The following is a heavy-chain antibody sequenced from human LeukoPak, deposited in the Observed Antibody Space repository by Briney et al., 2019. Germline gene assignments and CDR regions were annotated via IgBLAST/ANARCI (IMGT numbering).Heavy chain of an antibody. CDR3: ARRKYSSSWYVDY. CDR1: GYSFANYW. J-gene: IGHJ4*02. D-gene: IGHD6-13*01. V-gene: IGHV5-10-1*01. CDR2: IDPSGSYT. Sequence: GESLKNSCEASGYSFANYWISWVRQMPGKGLEWMGSIDPSGSYTNYSPSFQGHVTISADWSVSTTYLQWSSLEASDTAMYYCARRKYSSSWYVDYWGQGTLVTVSS.